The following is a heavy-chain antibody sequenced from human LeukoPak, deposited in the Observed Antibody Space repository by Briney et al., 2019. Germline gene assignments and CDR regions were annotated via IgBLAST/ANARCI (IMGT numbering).Heavy chain of an antibody. CDR1: GFTFSGYS. Sequence: GGSLRLSCAASGFTFSGYSMNWVRQAPGKGLEWVSSISSSSSYIYYADSVKGRFTISRDNAKNSLYLQMNSLRAEDTAVYYCARSRDMVRGPFDYWGQGTLVTVSS. V-gene: IGHV3-21*01. J-gene: IGHJ4*02. CDR3: ARSRDMVRGPFDY. D-gene: IGHD3-10*01. CDR2: ISSSSSYI.